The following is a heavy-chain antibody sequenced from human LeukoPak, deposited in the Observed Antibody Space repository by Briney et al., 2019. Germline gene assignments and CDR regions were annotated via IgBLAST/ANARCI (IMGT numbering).Heavy chain of an antibody. J-gene: IGHJ4*02. Sequence: SETLSLTCTVSGDSISTSNSYWGWIRQPPGKGLEWIGSIYYSGNTYYNASLKSRVTISVDTSKNQFSLKLTSVTAADTAVYYCAKGGIVGATGLRLFDYWGQGTLVTVSS. D-gene: IGHD1-26*01. CDR3: AKGGIVGATGLRLFDY. CDR1: GDSISTSNSY. CDR2: IYYSGNT. V-gene: IGHV4-39*01.